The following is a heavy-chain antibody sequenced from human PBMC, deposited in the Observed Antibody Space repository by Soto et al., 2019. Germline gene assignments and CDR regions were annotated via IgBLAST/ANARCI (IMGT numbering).Heavy chain of an antibody. CDR3: ARAFMLRSSSWWGCLDY. J-gene: IGHJ4*02. CDR2: IIPIFGTA. V-gene: IGHV1-69*01. D-gene: IGHD6-13*01. Sequence: QVQLVQSGAEVKKPGSSVKVSCKASGGTSSSYAISWVRQAPGQGLEWMGGIIPIFGTANYAQKFQGRVTITADESTSTAYMELSSLRPEDTAVYYCARAFMLRSSSWWGCLDYWGQGTLVTVSS. CDR1: GGTSSSYA.